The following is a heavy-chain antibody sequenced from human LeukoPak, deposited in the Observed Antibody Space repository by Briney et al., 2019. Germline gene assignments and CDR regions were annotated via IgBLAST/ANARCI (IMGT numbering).Heavy chain of an antibody. CDR3: AKESAAAGYFDY. D-gene: IGHD6-13*01. CDR2: ISKSGDFT. Sequence: GGSLRLSCAASGFTFSSSAMSWVHQAPGKGLEWVSVISKSGDFTYYADSVKGRFTIPRDSSKNTLNLQMNSLRAEDTAVYYCAKESAAAGYFDYWGLGTLVTVSS. CDR1: GFTFSSSA. J-gene: IGHJ4*01. V-gene: IGHV3-23*01.